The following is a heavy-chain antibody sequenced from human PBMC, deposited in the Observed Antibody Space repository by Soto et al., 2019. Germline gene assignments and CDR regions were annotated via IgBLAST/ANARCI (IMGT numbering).Heavy chain of an antibody. Sequence: EVQLVESGGGLVQPGGSLRLSCAGSGLTLSRYWMHWVRQGPGKGLVWVSRINSDGGTTTYADSVKGRFTISRDNAKNTVELQMNSLRAEDTAVYHCVAGETNYFDFWGQGTLVTVSS. D-gene: IGHD3-10*01. V-gene: IGHV3-74*01. J-gene: IGHJ4*02. CDR2: INSDGGTT. CDR3: VAGETNYFDF. CDR1: GLTLSRYW.